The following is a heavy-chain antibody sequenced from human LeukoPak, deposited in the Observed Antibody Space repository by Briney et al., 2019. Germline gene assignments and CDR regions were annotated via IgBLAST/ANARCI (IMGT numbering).Heavy chain of an antibody. V-gene: IGHV4-39*01. CDR1: GVSISSSSYC. CDR2: ICYSGST. Sequence: TPSETLSLTCTVSGVSISSSSYCWGWIRQPPGKGLEWIGSICYSGSTFYNPSLKSRVTLSVDTSKNQFSLELSSVTAADTALYYCARTENYIPEDCFDPWGQGTLVTVSS. CDR3: ARTENYIPEDCFDP. J-gene: IGHJ5*02. D-gene: IGHD5-24*01.